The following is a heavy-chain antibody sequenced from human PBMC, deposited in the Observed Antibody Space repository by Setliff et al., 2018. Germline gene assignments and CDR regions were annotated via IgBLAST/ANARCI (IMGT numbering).Heavy chain of an antibody. Sequence: SETLSLTCTVSGGSISSSSYYWGWIRQPPGKGLEWIGSIYYSGSTYYNPSLMSRVTISVDTSKNQFSLKLSSVTAADTAVYYCARRATYYNFWSGYYDYWGQGTLVTVSS. V-gene: IGHV4-39*07. CDR3: ARRATYYNFWSGYYDY. J-gene: IGHJ4*02. CDR2: IYYSGST. D-gene: IGHD3-3*01. CDR1: GGSISSSSYY.